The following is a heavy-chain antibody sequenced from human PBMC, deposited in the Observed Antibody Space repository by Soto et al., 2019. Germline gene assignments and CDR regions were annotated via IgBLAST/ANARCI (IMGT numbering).Heavy chain of an antibody. CDR2: ISGSGGST. Sequence: EVQLLESGGASVQPGGSLRLSCAVSGININNYVMSWVRQAPGKGLEWASSISGSGGSTYYADSVKGRFTISRDNSKNTLYLQMNSLRAEDTAVYYCAKGWGDYWGQGTQVTVSS. D-gene: IGHD7-27*01. J-gene: IGHJ4*02. V-gene: IGHV3-23*01. CDR3: AKGWGDY. CDR1: GININNYV.